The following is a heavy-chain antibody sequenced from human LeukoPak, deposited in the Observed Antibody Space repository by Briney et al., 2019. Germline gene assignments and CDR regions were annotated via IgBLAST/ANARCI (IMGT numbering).Heavy chain of an antibody. CDR2: IYTSGST. V-gene: IGHV4-4*07. CDR3: ATGGDYYYYYGMDV. Sequence: SETLSLTCTVSGGSISSYYWSWIRQPAGKGLEWIGRIYTSGSTNYNPSLKSRVTMSVDTSKNQFSLKLNSVTAADTAVYYCATGGDYYYYYGMDVWGQGTTVTVS. CDR1: GGSISSYY. J-gene: IGHJ6*02. D-gene: IGHD4-17*01.